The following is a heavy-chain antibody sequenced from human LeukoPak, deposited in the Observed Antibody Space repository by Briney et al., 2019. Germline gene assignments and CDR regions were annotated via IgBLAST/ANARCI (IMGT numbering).Heavy chain of an antibody. J-gene: IGHJ6*03. CDR1: GGSISSGSYY. CDR3: ARNGRGSSSGTPYYYYYYMDV. CDR2: IYTSGST. V-gene: IGHV4-61*02. D-gene: IGHD6-6*01. Sequence: SETLSLTCTVSGGSISSGSYYWSWIRQPAGKGLEWIGRIYTSGSTNYNPSLKSRVTISVDTSKNQFSLKLSSVTAADTAVYYCARNGRGSSSGTPYYYYYYMDVWGKGTTVTVSS.